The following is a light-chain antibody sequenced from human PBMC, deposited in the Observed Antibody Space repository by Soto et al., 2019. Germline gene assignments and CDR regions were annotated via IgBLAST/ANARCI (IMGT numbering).Light chain of an antibody. Sequence: DIQLTQSPSFLSASVGDRVTITCRASQSISSYLAWYQQKPGKAPKLLIYAASTLQSGVPSRFRVSGSWTRFTPTTISLQPEDCYTSYCQQLNSYPISFGQATRLEIK. J-gene: IGKJ5*01. CDR3: QQLNSYPIS. CDR1: QSISSY. CDR2: AAS. V-gene: IGKV1-9*01.